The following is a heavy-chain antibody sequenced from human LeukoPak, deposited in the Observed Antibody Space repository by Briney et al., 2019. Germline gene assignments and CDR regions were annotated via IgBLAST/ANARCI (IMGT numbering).Heavy chain of an antibody. CDR2: IYISGST. Sequence: PSETLSLTCTVSGGSISSYYWSWIRQPAGKGLEWIGRIYISGSTNYNPSLKSRVIMSEDTSKNQFSLKLSSVTAADTAVYYCARDRGTWNDDGFDYWGQGTLVTVSS. D-gene: IGHD1-1*01. CDR3: ARDRGTWNDDGFDY. CDR1: GGSISSYY. J-gene: IGHJ4*02. V-gene: IGHV4-4*07.